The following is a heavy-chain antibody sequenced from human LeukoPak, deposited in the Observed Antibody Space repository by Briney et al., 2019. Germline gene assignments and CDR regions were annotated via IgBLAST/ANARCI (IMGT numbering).Heavy chain of an antibody. CDR3: ASDPVCDY. V-gene: IGHV3-48*03. Sequence: GGSLRLSCAAAGFTFSSDEMNWVRQAPGKVLEWVSYISSSGTTIYYANSVKGRFTISRDNAKNSLYLQMNSLRAEDTAIYYCASDPVCDYWGRGTLVTVSS. CDR2: ISSSGTTI. CDR1: GFTFSSDE. J-gene: IGHJ4*02.